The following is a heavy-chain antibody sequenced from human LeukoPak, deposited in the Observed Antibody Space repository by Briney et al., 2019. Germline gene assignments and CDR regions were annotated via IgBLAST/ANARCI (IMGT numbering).Heavy chain of an antibody. CDR2: IDPSDSYT. J-gene: IGHJ6*02. CDR3: ASSLSGSGSYFNESYYYYGMDV. V-gene: IGHV5-10-1*01. Sequence: GESLKISCKGSGYSFTSYWISWVRQMPGKGLEWMGRIDPSDSYTNYSPSFQGHVTISADKSISTAYLQWSSLKASDTAMYYCASSLSGSGSYFNESYYYYGMDVWGQGTTVTVS. D-gene: IGHD3-10*01. CDR1: GYSFTSYW.